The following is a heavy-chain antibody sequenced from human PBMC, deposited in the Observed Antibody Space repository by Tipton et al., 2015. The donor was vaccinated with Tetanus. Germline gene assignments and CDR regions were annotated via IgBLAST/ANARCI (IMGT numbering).Heavy chain of an antibody. V-gene: IGHV5-51*01. Sequence: QLVQSGGEVKKPGESLKIYCKGSGYIFTNYWIGWVRQMPGKGLEWMGIIYPADADTRYSTSFQGQVTISVEESINTAYLQWSSMRASDTTIFYCAREHCSDGVCNFVFWGQGALVTVAS. D-gene: IGHD2-8*01. J-gene: IGHJ4*02. CDR2: IYPADADT. CDR1: GYIFTNYW. CDR3: AREHCSDGVCNFVF.